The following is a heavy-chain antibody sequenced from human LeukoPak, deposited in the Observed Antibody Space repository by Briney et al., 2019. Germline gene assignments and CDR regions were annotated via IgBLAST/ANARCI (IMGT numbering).Heavy chain of an antibody. CDR2: ISGDGGST. V-gene: IGHV3-43*02. Sequence: GGSLRLSCAASAFTFDAYAMHWVRQAPGKGLEWVSLISGDGGSTYYADSVKGRFTISRDNSKNSLYLQMNSLGTEDTALYYCATSDFAAHFDYWGQGTLVTVSS. J-gene: IGHJ4*02. D-gene: IGHD2/OR15-2a*01. CDR1: AFTFDAYA. CDR3: ATSDFAAHFDY.